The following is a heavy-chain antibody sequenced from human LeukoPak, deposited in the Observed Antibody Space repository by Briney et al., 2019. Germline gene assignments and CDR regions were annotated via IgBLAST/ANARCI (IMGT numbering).Heavy chain of an antibody. CDR3: AKDPKWEPTYYFDY. Sequence: PGGSLRLSCAASGFTFDDYAMHWVRQAPGKGLEWVSGISWNSGSIGYADSVKGRFTISRDNAKNSLYLQMNSLRAEDTALYYCAKDPKWEPTYYFDYWGQGTLVTVSS. CDR1: GFTFDDYA. V-gene: IGHV3-9*01. D-gene: IGHD1-26*01. CDR2: ISWNSGSI. J-gene: IGHJ4*02.